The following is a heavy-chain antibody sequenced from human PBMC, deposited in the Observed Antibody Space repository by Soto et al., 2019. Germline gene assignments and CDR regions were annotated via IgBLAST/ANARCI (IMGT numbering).Heavy chain of an antibody. CDR2: ISWNSGSI. CDR1: GFTFDDYA. J-gene: IGHJ3*02. D-gene: IGHD3-16*01. V-gene: IGHV3-9*01. Sequence: EVQLVESGGGLVQPGRSLRLSCAASGFTFDDYAMHWVRQAPGKGLEWVSGISWNSGSIGYADSVKGRFTISRDNAKNSLYLQMNSLRAEDTALYYCAKDMVTFGGVEDAFDIWGQGTMVTVSS. CDR3: AKDMVTFGGVEDAFDI.